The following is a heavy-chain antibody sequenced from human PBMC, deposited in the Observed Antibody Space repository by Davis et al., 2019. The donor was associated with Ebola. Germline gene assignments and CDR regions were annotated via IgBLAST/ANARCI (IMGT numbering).Heavy chain of an antibody. Sequence: ASVKVSCKASGYTFTSYYMHWVRQAPGQGLEWMGWINPNSGGTNYAQKFQGWVTMTRDTSISTAYMELSRLRSDDTAVYYCARGMVGWFGELLYETYNWFDPWGQGTLVTVSS. J-gene: IGHJ5*02. CDR3: ARGMVGWFGELLYETYNWFDP. CDR1: GYTFTSYY. V-gene: IGHV1-2*04. CDR2: INPNSGGT. D-gene: IGHD3-10*01.